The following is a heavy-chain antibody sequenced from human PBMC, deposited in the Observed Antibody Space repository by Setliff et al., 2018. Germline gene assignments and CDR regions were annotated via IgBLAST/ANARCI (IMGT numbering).Heavy chain of an antibody. V-gene: IGHV4-4*07. J-gene: IGHJ4*02. Sequence: SETLSLTCTVSGGSISSYYWSWIRQPAGKGLEWIGRMYTSGHTNYNTSLKSRVTMSLDTSKNQFSLKLNSVTAADTAMNYCVLTPSNLFDYWGQGTLVTVSS. CDR2: MYTSGHT. CDR1: GGSISSYY. CDR3: VLTPSNLFDY. D-gene: IGHD7-27*01.